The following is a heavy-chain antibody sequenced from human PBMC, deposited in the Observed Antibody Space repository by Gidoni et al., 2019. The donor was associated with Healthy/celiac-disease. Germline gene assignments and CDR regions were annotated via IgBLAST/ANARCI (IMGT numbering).Heavy chain of an antibody. CDR2: IYYSGST. V-gene: IGHV4-39*07. J-gene: IGHJ4*02. D-gene: IGHD3-10*01. Sequence: QLQLQESAPGLVKPSETLSLPCTVSGGSISSSSYYWGWIRQPPGKGLEWIGSIYYSGSTYYNPSLKSRVTISVDTSKNQFSLKLSSVTAADTAVYYCARGGSGFGELFTNWGQGTLVTVSS. CDR3: ARGGSGFGELFTN. CDR1: GGSISSSSYY.